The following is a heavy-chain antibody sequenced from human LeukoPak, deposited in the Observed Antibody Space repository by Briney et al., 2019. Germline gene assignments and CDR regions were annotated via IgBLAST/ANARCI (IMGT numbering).Heavy chain of an antibody. CDR1: GYTFTSYD. CDR3: ARAPRHYDFWSGIPGY. V-gene: IGHV1-8*02. CDR2: MNPNSGNT. D-gene: IGHD3-3*01. Sequence: ASVKVSCKASGYTFTSYDINWVRQATGQGLEGMGWMNPNSGNTGYAQKFQGRVTITRTTSISTAYMELSSLSSEDTALYYCARAPRHYDFWSGIPGYWGQGTLVTVSS. J-gene: IGHJ4*02.